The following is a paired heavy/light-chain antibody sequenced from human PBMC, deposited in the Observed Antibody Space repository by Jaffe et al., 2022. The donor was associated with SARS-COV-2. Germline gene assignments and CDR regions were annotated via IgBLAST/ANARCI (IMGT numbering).Heavy chain of an antibody. CDR3: AKQGSGWYGYYYYGMDV. CDR1: GFTFSSYG. CDR2: ISYDGSNK. J-gene: IGHJ6*02. V-gene: IGHV3-30*18. D-gene: IGHD6-19*01. Sequence: QVQLVESGGGVVQPGRSLRLSCAASGFTFSSYGMHWVRQAPGKGLEWVAVISYDGSNKYYADSVKGRFTISRDNSKNTLYLQMNSLRAEDTAVYYCAKQGSGWYGYYYYGMDVWGQGTTVTVSS.
Light chain of an antibody. CDR3: QQYDNLPA. CDR2: DAS. CDR1: QDISNY. V-gene: IGKV1-33*01. Sequence: DIQMTQSPSSLSASVGDRVTITCQASQDISNYLNWYQQKPGKAPKLLIYDASNLETGVPSRFSGSGSGTDFTFTISSLQPEDIATYYCQQYDNLPAFGGGTKVEIK. J-gene: IGKJ4*01.